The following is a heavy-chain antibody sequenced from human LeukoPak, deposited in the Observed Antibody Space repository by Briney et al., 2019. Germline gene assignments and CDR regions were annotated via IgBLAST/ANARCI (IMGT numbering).Heavy chain of an antibody. Sequence: GGSLKLSCAASGFTFDEYVMHWVRQAPGKGLEWVSLVGAGGSRPEYADSVKGRFTISRDNSKNSLYLEMNSLKTEDSGLYYCAKVLRRSGRYYFDYWGQGTLVTVSS. V-gene: IGHV3-43*02. D-gene: IGHD6-19*01. CDR2: VGAGGSRP. CDR1: GFTFDEYV. J-gene: IGHJ4*02. CDR3: AKVLRRSGRYYFDY.